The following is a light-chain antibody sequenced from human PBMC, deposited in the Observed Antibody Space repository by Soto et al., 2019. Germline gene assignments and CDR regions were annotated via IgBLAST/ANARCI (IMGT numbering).Light chain of an antibody. CDR3: QHYNHWLWT. CDR1: QGISSW. J-gene: IGKJ1*01. Sequence: DIQMTQSPSYLSASXXDRLNTTSRASQGISSWLAWYQQKPGKAPKLLIYAASSLQSGVPSRFSGSGSGTEFTLTISSLQSEDVAVYYCQHYNHWLWTFGQGTKVDIK. V-gene: IGKV1D-16*01. CDR2: AAS.